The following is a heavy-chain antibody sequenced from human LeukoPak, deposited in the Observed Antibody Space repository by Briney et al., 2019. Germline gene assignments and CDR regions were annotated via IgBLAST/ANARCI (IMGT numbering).Heavy chain of an antibody. J-gene: IGHJ5*02. D-gene: IGHD3-10*01. CDR2: IYTSGST. CDR1: GGSISGYH. V-gene: IGHV4-4*07. Sequence: SETLSLTCTVSGGSISGYHWSWVRQPAGKGLEWIGRIYTSGSTNYNPSLKSRVTMSVDTSKNQFSLNLTSVTAADTAVYYCARGAYGSGHWFAPWGQGTLVTVSS. CDR3: ARGAYGSGHWFAP.